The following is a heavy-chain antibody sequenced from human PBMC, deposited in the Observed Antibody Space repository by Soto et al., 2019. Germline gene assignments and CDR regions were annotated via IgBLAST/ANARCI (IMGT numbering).Heavy chain of an antibody. V-gene: IGHV1-2*04. D-gene: IGHD6-13*01. CDR1: GYTFTGYY. CDR2: INPNSGGT. Sequence: ASVKVSCKASGYTFTGYYMHWVRQAPGQGLEWMGWINPNSGGTNYAQKIQGWVTMTRDTSISTAYMELSRLRSDDTAVYYCAYCCKYSSCWSYDYGMDVWGQGTTVTVSS. J-gene: IGHJ6*02. CDR3: AYCCKYSSCWSYDYGMDV.